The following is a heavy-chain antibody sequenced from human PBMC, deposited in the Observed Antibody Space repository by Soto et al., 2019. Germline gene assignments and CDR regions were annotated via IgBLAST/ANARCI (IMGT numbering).Heavy chain of an antibody. CDR3: ARDRAVLVPAALNDYYYYGMDV. J-gene: IGHJ6*02. CDR2: IYYIGRT. V-gene: IGHV4-59*01. Sequence: SETLSLTCTVGSISTYYWNWIRQSPGKGLEWIGYIYYIGRTNYNPSLKSRVTMSIDTSRNQFSLKLSSVTAADTAVYYCARDRAVLVPAALNDYYYYGMDVWGQGTTVTVSS. CDR1: SISTYY. D-gene: IGHD2-2*01.